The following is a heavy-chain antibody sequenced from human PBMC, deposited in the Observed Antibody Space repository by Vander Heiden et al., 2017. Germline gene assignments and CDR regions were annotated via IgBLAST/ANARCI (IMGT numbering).Heavy chain of an antibody. CDR3: AAGRLRYYDFWSGYYTDY. J-gene: IGHJ4*02. CDR2: IVVGSGNT. D-gene: IGHD3-3*01. V-gene: IGHV1-58*01. Sequence: QMQLVQSGPEVKKPGTPVKVSCKPSGFTFTSSAVQGVRQARGQRLEWIGWIVVGSGNTNYAQKFQERVTITRDMSTSTAYMELSSLRSEDTAVYYCAAGRLRYYDFWSGYYTDYWGQGTLVTVSS. CDR1: GFTFTSSA.